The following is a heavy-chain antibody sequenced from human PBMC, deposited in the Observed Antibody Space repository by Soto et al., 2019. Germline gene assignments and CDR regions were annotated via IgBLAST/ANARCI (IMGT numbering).Heavy chain of an antibody. CDR3: AKDNGDFGVVGHIDY. CDR2: ISGSGGST. CDR1: GFTFSSHA. V-gene: IGHV3-23*01. D-gene: IGHD3-3*01. J-gene: IGHJ4*02. Sequence: TGGSLRLSCAASGFTFSSHAMSWVRQAPGKGLEWVSAISGSGGSTYYADSVKGRFTISRDNSKNTLYLQMNSLRAEDTAVYYCAKDNGDFGVVGHIDYWGQGTLVTVSS.